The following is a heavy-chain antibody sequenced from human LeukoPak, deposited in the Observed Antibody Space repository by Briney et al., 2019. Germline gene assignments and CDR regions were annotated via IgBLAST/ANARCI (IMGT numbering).Heavy chain of an antibody. V-gene: IGHV3-64*02. J-gene: IGHJ4*02. CDR1: DTPSVIIL. CDR3: ARDSSGCDY. Sequence: PGGSLRLSCVASDTPSVIILCPWSARLPGRDWNLFQLSPLMGVEHFAESVKGRFTISRDNSNNALYLQMDRLRAEDTAVYYCARDSSGCDYWGQGTLVTVSS. CDR2: SPLMGVE. D-gene: IGHD6-19*01.